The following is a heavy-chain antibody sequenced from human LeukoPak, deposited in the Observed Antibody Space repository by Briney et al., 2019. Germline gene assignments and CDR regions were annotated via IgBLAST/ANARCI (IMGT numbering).Heavy chain of an antibody. D-gene: IGHD2-2*01. V-gene: IGHV4-38-2*01. J-gene: IGHJ3*02. CDR1: GFTFSDYI. CDR3: ASGRLVQCSRTNCYDDDFDI. CDR2: IYYSGST. Sequence: GSLRLSCAASGFTFSDYILDWVRQAPGKGLEWVGSIYYSGSTYYNPSLKSRVTISVDTSKNQFSLKLSPVTAADTAVYYCASGRLVQCSRTNCYDDDFDIWGQGTMVTVSS.